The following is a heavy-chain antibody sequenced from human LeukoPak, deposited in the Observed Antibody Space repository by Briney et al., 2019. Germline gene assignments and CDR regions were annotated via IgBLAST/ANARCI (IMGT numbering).Heavy chain of an antibody. Sequence: SETLSLTCTVSGGSISSYYWSWLRQPPGKGLEWIGYIYYSGSTNYNPSLKSRVTISVDTSKNQFSLKLSSVTAADTAVYYCARTPYGGNFDYWGQGTLVTVSS. CDR3: ARTPYGGNFDY. CDR2: IYYSGST. CDR1: GGSISSYY. D-gene: IGHD4-23*01. V-gene: IGHV4-59*01. J-gene: IGHJ4*02.